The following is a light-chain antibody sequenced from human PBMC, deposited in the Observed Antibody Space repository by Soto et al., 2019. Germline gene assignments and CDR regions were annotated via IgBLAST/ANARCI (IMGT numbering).Light chain of an antibody. Sequence: DIVMTQSPDSLAVSLGERGTINCKSSQSVLYSSNNKNYLAWYQQKPGQPPKLLIYWASTRESGVPYRFSGSGSGTDFTLTISSLHADDVAVYYCHQYYNTGAFGQGTKVEIK. CDR2: WAS. J-gene: IGKJ1*01. CDR3: HQYYNTGA. CDR1: QSVLYSSNNKNY. V-gene: IGKV4-1*01.